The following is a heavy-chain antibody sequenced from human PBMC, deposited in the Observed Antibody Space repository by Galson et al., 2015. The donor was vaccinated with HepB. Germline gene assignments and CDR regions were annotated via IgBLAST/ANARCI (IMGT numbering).Heavy chain of an antibody. CDR3: ARGGTPDYYDSSGYYAFDI. J-gene: IGHJ3*02. V-gene: IGHV6-1*01. Sequence: CAISGDSVSSNSAAWNWIRQSPSRGLEWLGRTYYRSKWYNDYAVSVKSRITINPDTSKNQFSLQLNSVTPEDTAVYYCARGGTPDYYDSSGYYAFDIWGQGTMVTVSS. D-gene: IGHD3-22*01. CDR1: GDSVSSNSAA. CDR2: TYYRSKWYN.